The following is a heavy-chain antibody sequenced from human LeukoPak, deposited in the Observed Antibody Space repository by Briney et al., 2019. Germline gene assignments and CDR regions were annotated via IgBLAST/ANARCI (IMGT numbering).Heavy chain of an antibody. CDR3: ASVVFGSGSYVHY. Sequence: SGTLSLTCTVSGGAMNSYYWSWLRQPAGKELGWIGRIFASGGTNYNPSLQSRVTMSVDKSKKQFSLRLSSVTAADTAVYYCASVVFGSGSYVHYWGQGTLVTV. V-gene: IGHV4-4*07. CDR1: GGAMNSYY. D-gene: IGHD3-10*01. CDR2: IFASGGT. J-gene: IGHJ4*02.